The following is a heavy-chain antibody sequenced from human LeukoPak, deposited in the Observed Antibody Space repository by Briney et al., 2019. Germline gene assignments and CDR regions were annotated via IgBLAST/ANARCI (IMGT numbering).Heavy chain of an antibody. CDR1: GGSISSYY. V-gene: IGHV4-59*08. D-gene: IGHD1-26*01. CDR2: IYYSGST. Sequence: SETLSLTCTASGGSISSYYWSWIRQPPGKGLEWIGYIYYSGSTNYNPSLKSRVTISVDTSKNQFSLKLSSVTAADTAVYYCARLGSYYFDYWGQGTLVTVSS. CDR3: ARLGSYYFDY. J-gene: IGHJ4*02.